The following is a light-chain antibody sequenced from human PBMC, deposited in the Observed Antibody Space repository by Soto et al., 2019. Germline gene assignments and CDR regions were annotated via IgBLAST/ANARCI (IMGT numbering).Light chain of an antibody. CDR3: QQANSFPIT. Sequence: DIHMTQSPSSLSASVGGIVTITCRASQGISSWLAWYQKKPGKAPNLLIYAASSLQSGVPSRFSGSESGTDFTLTISSLQPEDCAIYFCQQANSFPITFGQGTRLEIK. J-gene: IGKJ5*01. V-gene: IGKV1-12*01. CDR2: AAS. CDR1: QGISSW.